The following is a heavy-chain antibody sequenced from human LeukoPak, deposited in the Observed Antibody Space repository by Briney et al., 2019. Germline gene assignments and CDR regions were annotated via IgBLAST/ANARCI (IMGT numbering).Heavy chain of an antibody. D-gene: IGHD3-3*01. V-gene: IGHV3-30*02. J-gene: IGHJ4*02. CDR1: GFTFSDYG. Sequence: GGSLRLSCAASGFTFSDYGMHWVRQAPGKGLEWVAFIRYEGIFKYYADSVKGRFTISRDNSKNRLYLQMNGQTVQDTAVYYCANEFWSDLGVYWGQGTLATVSS. CDR2: IRYEGIFK. CDR3: ANEFWSDLGVY.